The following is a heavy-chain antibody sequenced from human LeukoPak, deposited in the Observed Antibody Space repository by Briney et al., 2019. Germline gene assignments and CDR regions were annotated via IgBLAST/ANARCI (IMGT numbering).Heavy chain of an antibody. CDR3: ARDYRGYSSGWYHFDY. J-gene: IGHJ4*02. D-gene: IGHD6-19*01. CDR2: ISSSGSTI. Sequence: GGSLRLSCAASEFTFSTYKMNWVRQAPGKGLEWVSYISSSGSTIYYADSVKGRFTISRDNAKNSLYLQMNSLRAEDTAVYYCARDYRGYSSGWYHFDYWGQGTLVTVSS. CDR1: EFTFSTYK. V-gene: IGHV3-48*03.